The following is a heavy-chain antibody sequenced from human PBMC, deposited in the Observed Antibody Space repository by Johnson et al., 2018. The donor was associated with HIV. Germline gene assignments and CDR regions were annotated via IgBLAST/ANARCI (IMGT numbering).Heavy chain of an antibody. CDR2: ISYDGSNK. D-gene: IGHD1-1*01. V-gene: IGHV3-30-3*02. Sequence: QVQLVESGGGVVQPGRSLRLSCAASGFTFSSYAMHWVRQAPGKGLEWVADISYDGSNKYYADSVKGRFTISRDNSKNTLYLQMNSLRGEDTAVYYCAKASHWAFDIWGQGTMVTVSS. CDR1: GFTFSSYA. J-gene: IGHJ3*02. CDR3: AKASHWAFDI.